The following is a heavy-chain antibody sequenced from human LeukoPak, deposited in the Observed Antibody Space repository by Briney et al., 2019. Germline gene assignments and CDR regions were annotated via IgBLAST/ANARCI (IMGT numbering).Heavy chain of an antibody. CDR1: GGSVSSDSYF. V-gene: IGHV4-61*01. J-gene: IGHJ4*02. CDR2: IYYSGST. CDR3: ARGQRRLQDY. Sequence: SETLSLTCTVSGGSVSSDSYFWTWIWQPPGKGLDWLRYIYYSGSTNYNPSLKTRVTISLDTSKSQITLKLISVTAADTAVYYCARGQRRLQDYWGQGTLVTVSS.